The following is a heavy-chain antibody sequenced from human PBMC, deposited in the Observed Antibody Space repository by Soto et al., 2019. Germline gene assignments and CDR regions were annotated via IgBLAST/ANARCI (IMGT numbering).Heavy chain of an antibody. CDR1: GGTFSSYA. CDR3: ARGRCSSTSCIYYYYYYGMDV. Sequence: SVKVSCKASGGTFSSYAISWVRQAPGQGLEWMGGIIPIFGTANYAQKFQGRVTITADESTSTAYMELSSLRSEDTAVYYCARGRCSSTSCIYYYYYYGMDVWGHATTVT. D-gene: IGHD2-2*01. CDR2: IIPIFGTA. V-gene: IGHV1-69*01. J-gene: IGHJ6*02.